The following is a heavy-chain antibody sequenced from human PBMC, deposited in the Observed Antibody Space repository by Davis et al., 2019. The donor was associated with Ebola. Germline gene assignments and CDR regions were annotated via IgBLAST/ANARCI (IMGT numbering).Heavy chain of an antibody. J-gene: IGHJ4*02. V-gene: IGHV1-2*06. CDR3: ASDCCGRVFDY. D-gene: IGHD2-15*01. CDR2: INPNSGGT. CDR1: GYTFTSYG. Sequence: AASVKVSCKASGYTFTSYGISWVRQAPGQGLEWMGRINPNSGGTNYAQKFQGRVTMTRETSISTAYMELSRLRSDDTAVYYCASDCCGRVFDYWGQGTLVTVSS.